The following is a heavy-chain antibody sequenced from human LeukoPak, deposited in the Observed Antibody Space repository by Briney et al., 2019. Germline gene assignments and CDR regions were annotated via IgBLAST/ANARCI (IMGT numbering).Heavy chain of an antibody. CDR1: GFTFSNYN. D-gene: IGHD2-2*01. J-gene: IGHJ4*02. V-gene: IGHV3-21*01. CDR3: ARGGSVVPAAFMDS. CDR2: ISSSSCYI. Sequence: GGSLRLSCTASGFTFSNYNMNWVRQAPGKGLEWVSSISSSSCYIYYADSVKGRFTISRDNAKNSLYLQMNSLRAEDTAVYYCARGGSVVPAAFMDSWGQGTLVTVSS.